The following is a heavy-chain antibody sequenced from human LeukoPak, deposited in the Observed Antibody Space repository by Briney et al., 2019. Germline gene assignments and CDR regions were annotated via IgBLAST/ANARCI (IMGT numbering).Heavy chain of an antibody. CDR3: AKAYGSGWAPFDY. J-gene: IGHJ4*02. V-gene: IGHV3-23*01. Sequence: GGSLRLSCAASGFTFSSYAMSWVRQAPGKGLEWVSTITGSGGSTDYADSVKGRFTISRDNSKNTLYLQMNSLRAEDTAVYYCAKAYGSGWAPFDYWGQGSQFSVSS. CDR2: ITGSGGST. CDR1: GFTFSSYA. D-gene: IGHD6-19*01.